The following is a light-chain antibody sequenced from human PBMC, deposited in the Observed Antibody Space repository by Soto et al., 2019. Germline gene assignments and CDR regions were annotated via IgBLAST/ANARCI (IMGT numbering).Light chain of an antibody. CDR2: AAS. Sequence: DFQLTQSPSFLSASVGDRVTITCRASQGISSYLAWYQQKPGKAPKLVIYAASTLQSGVPSRFSGSGSGTEFTLTISSLQPEDFAVYYCQQLNFYPLTFGGGTKVEI. V-gene: IGKV1-9*01. CDR1: QGISSY. J-gene: IGKJ4*01. CDR3: QQLNFYPLT.